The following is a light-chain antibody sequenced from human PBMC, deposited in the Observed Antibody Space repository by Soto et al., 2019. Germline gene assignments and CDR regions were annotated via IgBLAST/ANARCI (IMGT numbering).Light chain of an antibody. V-gene: IGLV2-14*01. CDR1: SSDVGGYNY. Sequence: QSVLTQPASVSGSPGQSITISCTGTSSDVGGYNYVSWYQQHPGKAPKLMIYDVSNRPSGVSNRFSGSKSGNTASLTISGLQAEDEVDYYCSSYTSSSTLVFGTGTKVXVL. CDR2: DVS. J-gene: IGLJ1*01. CDR3: SSYTSSSTLV.